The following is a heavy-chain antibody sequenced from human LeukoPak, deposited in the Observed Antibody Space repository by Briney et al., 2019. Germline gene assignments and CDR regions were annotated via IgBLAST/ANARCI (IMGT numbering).Heavy chain of an antibody. Sequence: SETLSLTCTVSGGSISNYFWSWIRQPPGKGLEWIGFITYSGSTNHNPSLKSRVTISVDASKNQFSLKLTSVTAADTAVYYCVRHTTSGWYQVVYWGQGTLVTVSS. CDR2: ITYSGST. CDR3: VRHTTSGWYQVVY. V-gene: IGHV4-59*01. J-gene: IGHJ4*02. D-gene: IGHD6-19*01. CDR1: GGSISNYF.